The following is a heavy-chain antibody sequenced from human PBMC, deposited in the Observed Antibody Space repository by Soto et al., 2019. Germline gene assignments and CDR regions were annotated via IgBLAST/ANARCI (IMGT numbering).Heavy chain of an antibody. CDR2: ISYDGSNK. J-gene: IGHJ6*02. CDR1: GFTFSSYA. D-gene: IGHD2-15*01. CDR3: AREIRVGGYEYYGMDV. Sequence: PGGSLRLSCAASGFTFSSYAMHWVRQAPGKGLEWVAVISYDGSNKYYADSVKGRFTISRDNSKNTLYLQMNSLRAEDTAVYYCAREIRVGGYEYYGMDVWGQGTTVTVSS. V-gene: IGHV3-30-3*01.